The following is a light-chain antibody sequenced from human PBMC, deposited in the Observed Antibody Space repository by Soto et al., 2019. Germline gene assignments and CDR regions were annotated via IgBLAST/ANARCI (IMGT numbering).Light chain of an antibody. Sequence: QSVLTQSSSASASLGSSVKLTCTLSSGHSSYIIAWHQQQPGKDPRYLMKLEGSGSYNKGSGAPDRFSGSSSGADRYLTISNLPFEDEAVYYCETWNSNTQNWVFGGGTKLTVL. J-gene: IGLJ3*02. CDR3: ETWNSNTQNWV. CDR1: SGHSSYI. CDR2: LEGSGSY. V-gene: IGLV4-60*02.